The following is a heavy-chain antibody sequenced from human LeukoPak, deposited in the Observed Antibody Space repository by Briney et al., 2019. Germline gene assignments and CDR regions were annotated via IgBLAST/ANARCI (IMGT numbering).Heavy chain of an antibody. Sequence: SETLSLTCSVSGGSISSYYWTWIRQPPGKGLEWIGFIYYSGRTNYNPSLKSRVTISIDTSKNNFSLKLSSVTAADTAVYYCARTKYSSSSYPYYFDYWGQGTLVTVSS. CDR2: IYYSGRT. CDR3: ARTKYSSSSYPYYFDY. V-gene: IGHV4-59*12. D-gene: IGHD6-6*01. CDR1: GGSISSYY. J-gene: IGHJ4*02.